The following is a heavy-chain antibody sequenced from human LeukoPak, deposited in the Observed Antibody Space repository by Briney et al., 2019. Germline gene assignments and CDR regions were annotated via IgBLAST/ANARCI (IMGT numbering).Heavy chain of an antibody. CDR1: GFTFSSYG. Sequence: GRSLRLSCAASGFTFSSYGMHWVRQAPGKGLEWVAVISYDGSNKYYADSVKGRFTISRDNSKNTLYLQMNSLRAEDTAVYYCAKASTLLWFGEPRGPVDYWGQGTLVTVSS. V-gene: IGHV3-30*18. J-gene: IGHJ4*02. D-gene: IGHD3-10*01. CDR3: AKASTLLWFGEPRGPVDY. CDR2: ISYDGSNK.